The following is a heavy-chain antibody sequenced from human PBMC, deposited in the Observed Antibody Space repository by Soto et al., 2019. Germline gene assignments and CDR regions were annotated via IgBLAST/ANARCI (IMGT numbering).Heavy chain of an antibody. D-gene: IGHD3-22*01. Sequence: ASVKVSCKAPGYTFTSYGISWVRQAPGQGLEWMGWISAYNGNTNYAQKLQGRVTMTTDTSTSTAYMELRSLRSDDTAVYYCAREVYYYDSSGYYTFDYWGQGTRVTVSS. CDR1: GYTFTSYG. V-gene: IGHV1-18*01. J-gene: IGHJ4*02. CDR3: AREVYYYDSSGYYTFDY. CDR2: ISAYNGNT.